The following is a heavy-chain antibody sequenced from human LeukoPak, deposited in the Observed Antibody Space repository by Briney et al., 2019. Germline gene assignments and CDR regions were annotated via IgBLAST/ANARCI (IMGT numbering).Heavy chain of an antibody. CDR2: IYPGDSDP. J-gene: IGHJ3*02. Sequence: GESLQSSCKGSGCGFTSYWIGWVRPRPGKGREGRGSIYPGDSDPRCSPSFQGQVTISADKSISTAYLQWSSLKASDTAMYYCARSWLELRFGAFDIWGQGTMVTVSS. D-gene: IGHD1-7*01. CDR3: ARSWLELRFGAFDI. CDR1: GCGFTSYW. V-gene: IGHV5-51*01.